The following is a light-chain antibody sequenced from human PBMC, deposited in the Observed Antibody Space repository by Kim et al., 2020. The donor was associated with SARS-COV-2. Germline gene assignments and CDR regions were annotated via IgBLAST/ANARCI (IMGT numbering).Light chain of an antibody. J-gene: IGKJ1*01. CDR3: QKYNNAPWT. Sequence: DIQMTQSPSSLSASVGDRVTITCRASQDISNYLVWYQQKPGKVPKLLIYAASTLRSGVPSRFSGSGSGTDFTLTISGLQPEDVATYYCQKYNNAPWTFGQGTKVDIK. CDR2: AAS. V-gene: IGKV1-27*01. CDR1: QDISNY.